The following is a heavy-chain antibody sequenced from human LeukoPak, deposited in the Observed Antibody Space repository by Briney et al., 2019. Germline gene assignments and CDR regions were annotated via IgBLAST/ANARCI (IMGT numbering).Heavy chain of an antibody. J-gene: IGHJ6*03. Sequence: PSETLSLTCTVSGGSISSYYWSWIRQPPGKGLEWIGYIYYSGSTNYNPSLKSRVTISVDTSKNQFSLKLSSVTAADTAVYYCARDAHGSYYYYYYMDVWGKGTTVTISS. D-gene: IGHD1-26*01. V-gene: IGHV4-59*12. CDR1: GGSISSYY. CDR3: ARDAHGSYYYYYYMDV. CDR2: IYYSGST.